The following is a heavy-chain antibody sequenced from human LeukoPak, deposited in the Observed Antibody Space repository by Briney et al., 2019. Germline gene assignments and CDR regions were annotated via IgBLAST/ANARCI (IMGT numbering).Heavy chain of an antibody. CDR3: ASNGYSGYDGWFDP. CDR2: ISAYNGNT. CDR1: GYTFTSYG. V-gene: IGHV1-18*01. J-gene: IGHJ5*02. D-gene: IGHD5-12*01. Sequence: ASVTVSCKASGYTFTSYGISWVRQAPGQGLEWMGWISAYNGNTNYAQKLQGRVTMTTDTSTSTAYMELRSLRSDDTAVYYCASNGYSGYDGWFDPWGQGTLVTVSS.